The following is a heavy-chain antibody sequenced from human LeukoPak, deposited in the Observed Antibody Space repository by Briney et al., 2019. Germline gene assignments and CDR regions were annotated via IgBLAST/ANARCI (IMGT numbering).Heavy chain of an antibody. CDR1: GFTFSSYA. V-gene: IGHV3-23*01. D-gene: IGHD3-22*01. Sequence: PGGSLRLSCAASGFTFSSYAMSWVRQAPGEGLEWVSAISGSGGSTYYADSVKGRFTISRDNSKNTMYLQMNSLRAEDTAVYYCAKSVSYDSSGYFPFDYWGQGTLVTVSS. J-gene: IGHJ4*02. CDR3: AKSVSYDSSGYFPFDY. CDR2: ISGSGGST.